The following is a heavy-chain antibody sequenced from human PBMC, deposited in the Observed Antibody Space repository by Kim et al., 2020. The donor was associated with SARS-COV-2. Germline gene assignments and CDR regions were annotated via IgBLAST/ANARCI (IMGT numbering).Heavy chain of an antibody. V-gene: IGHV3-9*01. CDR2: ISWNSGSI. Sequence: GGSLRLSCAGSGFTFDDYAMHWVRQAPGKGLEWVSGISWNSGSIGYADSVKGRFTISRDNAKNSLYLQMNSLRAEDTALYYCAKDMGSSGWYYFDYWGQGTLVTVSS. CDR1: GFTFDDYA. D-gene: IGHD6-19*01. J-gene: IGHJ4*02. CDR3: AKDMGSSGWYYFDY.